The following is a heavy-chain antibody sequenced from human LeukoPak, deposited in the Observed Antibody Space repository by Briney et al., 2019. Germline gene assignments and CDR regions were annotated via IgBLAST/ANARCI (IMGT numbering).Heavy chain of an antibody. CDR1: GGSFSGYY. CDR3: ARDPSSFGGRFDP. CDR2: INHSGST. J-gene: IGHJ5*02. Sequence: PSETLSLTCTVYGGSFSGYYWSWIHQPPGKGLEWIGEINHSGSTNYNPSLKSRVTISVDTSKNQFSLKLSSVTAADTAVYYCARDPSSFGGRFDPWGQGTLVTVSS. D-gene: IGHD3-10*01. V-gene: IGHV4-34*01.